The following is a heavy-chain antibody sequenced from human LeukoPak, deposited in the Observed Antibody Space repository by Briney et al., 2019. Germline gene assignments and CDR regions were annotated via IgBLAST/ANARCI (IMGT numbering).Heavy chain of an antibody. CDR2: IIPIFGTA. CDR3: ASELRYFDWTERAYYMDV. J-gene: IGHJ6*03. D-gene: IGHD3-9*01. CDR1: GCTFSSYA. Sequence: SVKVSCKASGCTFSSYAISWVRQAPGQGLEWMGGIIPIFGTANYAQKFQGRVTITADESTSTAYMELSSLRSEDTAVYYCASELRYFDWTERAYYMDVWGKGTTVTVSS. V-gene: IGHV1-69*01.